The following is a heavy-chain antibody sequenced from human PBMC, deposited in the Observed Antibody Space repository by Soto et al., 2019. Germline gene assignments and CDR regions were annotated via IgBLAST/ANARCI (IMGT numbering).Heavy chain of an antibody. CDR3: ACGGGVGVAGSAAFDM. V-gene: IGHV1-2*02. D-gene: IGHD3-3*01. J-gene: IGHJ3*02. CDR2: INPATGAA. CDR1: GYPVTAYY. Sequence: QLHLVQSGAVVKKPGASVTVSCSASGYPVTAYYMHWVRQAPGRGLEWMGGINPATGAAKYTQTFLGMVPMTSDTSPSTVFMELSGLTSEDPAVLYCACGGGVGVAGSAAFDMWGQGTLVTVSS.